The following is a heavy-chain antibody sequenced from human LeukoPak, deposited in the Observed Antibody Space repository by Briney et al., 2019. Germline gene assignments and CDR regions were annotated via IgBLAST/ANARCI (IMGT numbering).Heavy chain of an antibody. CDR2: ISLANGNT. V-gene: IGHV1-18*01. J-gene: IGHJ4*02. Sequence: ASVKVSCKASGYTFTSYGISWVRQAPGQGLEWVGWISLANGNTNYAQKLQGRVTMTTDTSTSTAYMELRSLISDDTAVYYCARDGSSSWYNLWGQGTLVTVPS. CDR1: GYTFTSYG. CDR3: ARDGSSSWYNL. D-gene: IGHD6-13*01.